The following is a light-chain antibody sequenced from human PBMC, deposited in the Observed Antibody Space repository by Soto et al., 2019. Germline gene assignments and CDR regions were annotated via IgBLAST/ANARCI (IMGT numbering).Light chain of an antibody. CDR1: QTISSW. CDR2: KAS. J-gene: IGKJ5*01. Sequence: DIKMTQSPSTLSGYVGDRVTITCRASQTISSWLAWYQQKPGKAPKLLIYKASTLKSGVPSRFSGSGSGTEFTLTISSLQPEDFATYYCQQSYSTPVTFGQGTRLAIK. CDR3: QQSYSTPVT. V-gene: IGKV1-5*03.